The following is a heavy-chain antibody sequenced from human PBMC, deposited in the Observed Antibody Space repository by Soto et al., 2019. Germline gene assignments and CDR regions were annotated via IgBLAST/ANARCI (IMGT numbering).Heavy chain of an antibody. V-gene: IGHV1-69*13. CDR2: IIPIFGTA. CDR1: GGTFSSYA. Sequence: GASVKVSCKASGGTFSSYAISWVRQAPGQGLEWMGGIIPIFGTANYAQKFQGRVTITADEPTSTAYMELSSLRSEDTAVYYCARGRGYCSSTSCSTTGWFGPWGQGTMVTVSS. J-gene: IGHJ5*02. D-gene: IGHD2-2*02. CDR3: ARGRGYCSSTSCSTTGWFGP.